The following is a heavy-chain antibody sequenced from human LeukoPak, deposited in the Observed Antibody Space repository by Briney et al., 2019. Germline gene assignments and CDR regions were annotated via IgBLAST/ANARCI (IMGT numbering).Heavy chain of an antibody. D-gene: IGHD2-2*01. J-gene: IGHJ5*02. CDR3: ARDWLRYCSSTSCYAGNWFDP. Sequence: ASVKVSCKASGYTFTSHFMHWVRQAPGQGLEWMGIINPRGGSTSYTQKFQGRVTMTRDTSISTAYMELSRLRSDDTAVYYCARDWLRYCSSTSCYAGNWFDPWGQGTLVTVSS. V-gene: IGHV1-46*01. CDR2: INPRGGST. CDR1: GYTFTSHF.